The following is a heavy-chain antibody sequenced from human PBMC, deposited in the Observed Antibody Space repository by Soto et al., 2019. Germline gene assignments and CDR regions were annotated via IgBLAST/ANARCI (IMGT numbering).Heavy chain of an antibody. V-gene: IGHV3-23*01. D-gene: IGHD3-22*01. CDR2: ISGSGGST. CDR1: GFTFSSYA. Sequence: GGSLRLSCAASGFTFSSYAMSWVRQAPGKGLEWVSAISGSGGSTYYADSVKGRFTISRDNSKNTLYLQMNSLRAEDTAVYYCAKVISGGYSSGYYYTIVYPGNWFDPWGQGTLVTVSS. CDR3: AKVISGGYSSGYYYTIVYPGNWFDP. J-gene: IGHJ5*02.